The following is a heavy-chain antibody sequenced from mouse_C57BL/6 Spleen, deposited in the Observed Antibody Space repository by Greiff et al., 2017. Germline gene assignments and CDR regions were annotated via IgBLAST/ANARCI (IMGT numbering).Heavy chain of an antibody. CDR3: TRFGTTVVAPGIV. V-gene: IGHV1-15*01. CDR1: GYTFTDYE. D-gene: IGHD1-1*01. CDR2: IDPETGGT. J-gene: IGHJ1*03. Sequence: QVQLQQSGAELVRPGASVTLSCKASGYTFTDYEMHWVKQTPVHGLEWIGAIDPETGGTAYNQKFKGKAILTADNSSSTAYMELRSLTSEDSAVYYCTRFGTTVVAPGIVWGTGTTVTVSS.